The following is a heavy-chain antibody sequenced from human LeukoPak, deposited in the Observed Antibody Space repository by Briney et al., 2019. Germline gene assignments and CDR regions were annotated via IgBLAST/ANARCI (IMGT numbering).Heavy chain of an antibody. CDR1: GYTFTSYG. CDR2: ISAYNGNT. CDR3: ARGPRGATVTDRYFDY. Sequence: ASVKVSCKASGYTFTSYGISWVRQAPGQGLEWMGWISAYNGNTNYAQKLQGRVTMTTDTSTSTAYMELRSLRSDDTAVYYCARGPRGATVTDRYFDYWGQGALVTVSS. D-gene: IGHD4-17*01. V-gene: IGHV1-18*01. J-gene: IGHJ4*02.